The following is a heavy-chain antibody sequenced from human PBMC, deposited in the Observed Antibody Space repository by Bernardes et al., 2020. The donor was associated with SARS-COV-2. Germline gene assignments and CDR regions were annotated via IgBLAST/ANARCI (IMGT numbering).Heavy chain of an antibody. CDR2: IKSKTDGGTT. CDR3: TTSYYDSRRGYGMDV. CDR1: GFTFSNAW. D-gene: IGHD3-22*01. J-gene: IGHJ6*02. Sequence: GGSLRLSCAASGFTFSNAWMSWVRQAPGKGLEWVGRIKSKTDGGTTDYAAPVKGRFTISRDDSKNTLYLQMNSLKTEDTAVYYCTTSYYDSRRGYGMDVWGQGTTVTVSS. V-gene: IGHV3-15*01.